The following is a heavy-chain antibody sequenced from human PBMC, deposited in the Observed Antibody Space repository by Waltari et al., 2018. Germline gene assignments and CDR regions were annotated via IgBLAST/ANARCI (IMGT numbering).Heavy chain of an antibody. CDR3: ATGEYSSGWYLIDY. Sequence: VQLVQSGAEVKKPGASVKVSCKASGSTFTGYYMNWVPQAPGKGLEWMGRVDPEDGETIYAEKFQGRVTITADTSTDTAYMELSSLRSEDTAVYYCATGEYSSGWYLIDYWGQGTLVTVSS. V-gene: IGHV1-69-2*01. J-gene: IGHJ4*02. D-gene: IGHD6-19*01. CDR2: VDPEDGET. CDR1: GSTFTGYY.